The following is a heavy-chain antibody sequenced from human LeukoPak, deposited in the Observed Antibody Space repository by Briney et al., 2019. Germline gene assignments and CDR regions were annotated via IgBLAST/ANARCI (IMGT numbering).Heavy chain of an antibody. CDR1: GFTFSDYG. CDR2: INWNGGTT. Sequence: PVRSLRLSCAASGFTFSDYGMGSVCQGPGKGLEWVSGINWNGGTTGYADSVRGRFTISRDNANNPLYPQMNSLRAEDTALYYCARDKHYYDSSNYVWGQGTLVTVSS. J-gene: IGHJ4*02. CDR3: ARDKHYYDSSNYV. D-gene: IGHD3-22*01. V-gene: IGHV3-20*04.